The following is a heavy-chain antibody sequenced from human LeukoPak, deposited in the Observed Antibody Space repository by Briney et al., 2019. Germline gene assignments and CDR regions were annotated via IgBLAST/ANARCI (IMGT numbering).Heavy chain of an antibody. CDR2: ISDSGGRS. D-gene: IGHD3-22*01. CDR3: AKRGVVIRVILVGFHKEAYYFDS. Sequence: GGSLRLSCAVSGITLSNYGMSWVRQAPGKGPECVAGISDSGGRSNYADSVKGRFTISRDNPKNTIYLQMNSLRAEDTAVYFCAKRGVVIRVILVGFHKEAYYFDSWGQGALVTVSS. CDR1: GITLSNYG. V-gene: IGHV3-23*01. J-gene: IGHJ4*02.